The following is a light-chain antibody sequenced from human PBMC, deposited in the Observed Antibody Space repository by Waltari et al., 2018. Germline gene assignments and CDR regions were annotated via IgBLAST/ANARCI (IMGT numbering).Light chain of an antibody. CDR1: QGISSW. J-gene: IGKJ4*01. CDR3: QQGNRFVT. Sequence: DIQMTQSPSSVSASVGDRVTITCRASQGISSWLSWYQHRPGQAPRLLISAASTLHSGVPSRFSGSGSRTDFTLTISSLQPDDFATYYCQQGNRFVTFGGGTTVEMK. V-gene: IGKV1-12*01. CDR2: AAS.